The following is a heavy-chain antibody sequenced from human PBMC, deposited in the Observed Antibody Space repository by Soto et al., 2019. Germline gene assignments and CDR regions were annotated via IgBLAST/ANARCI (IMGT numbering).Heavy chain of an antibody. V-gene: IGHV4-39*02. CDR2: IYYDGST. Sequence: SETLSLTCTVSGASISSGTFYWGWIRQPPGKGLESIANIYYDGSTYYNPSLKSRVTISLDTSKNQFSLKLSSVTAADTAVYYCAREIYDYYDSSGFDYGSGFDYWGQGTLVTVSS. CDR3: AREIYDYYDSSGFDYGSGFDY. D-gene: IGHD3-22*01. J-gene: IGHJ4*02. CDR1: GASISSGTFY.